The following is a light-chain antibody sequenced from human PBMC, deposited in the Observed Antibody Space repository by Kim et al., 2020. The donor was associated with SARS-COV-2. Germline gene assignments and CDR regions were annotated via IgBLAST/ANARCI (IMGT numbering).Light chain of an antibody. V-gene: IGLV3-1*01. CDR3: QAWDTSTVV. CDR1: KLGEKY. Sequence: LSPGQTASITCSGEKLGEKYTYWYQQQPGQSPVLVIYEDIKRPSGIPERFSGSNSGNTATLTISGTQAIDEADYYCQAWDTSTVVFGGGTQLTVL. J-gene: IGLJ2*01. CDR2: EDI.